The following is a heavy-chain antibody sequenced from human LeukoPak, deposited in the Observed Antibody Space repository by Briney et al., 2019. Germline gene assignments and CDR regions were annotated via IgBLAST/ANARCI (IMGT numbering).Heavy chain of an antibody. CDR2: IWYDGSNK. V-gene: IGHV3-33*01. CDR3: VRNYGYYYDSSGYWRY. D-gene: IGHD3-22*01. CDR1: GFTFSSYG. J-gene: IGHJ4*02. Sequence: GGSLRLSCAASGFTFSSYGMHWVRQAPGKGLEWVAVIWYDGSNKYYADSVKGRFTISRDNSKNTLYLQMNSLRAEDTAVYYCVRNYGYYYDSSGYWRYWGQGTLVTVSS.